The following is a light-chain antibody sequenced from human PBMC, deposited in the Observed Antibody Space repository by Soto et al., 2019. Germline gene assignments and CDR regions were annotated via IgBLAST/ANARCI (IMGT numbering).Light chain of an antibody. CDR1: QSISSW. V-gene: IGKV1-5*01. Sequence: TQSPGTLSLSPGERATLSCRASQSISSWLAWYQQKPGKAPRLLIYAASTLESRVPSRFSGSGSGTEFTLTISNPQPDDFATYYCQQYDGYFPAFGQGTKVDI. J-gene: IGKJ1*01. CDR2: AAS. CDR3: QQYDGYFPA.